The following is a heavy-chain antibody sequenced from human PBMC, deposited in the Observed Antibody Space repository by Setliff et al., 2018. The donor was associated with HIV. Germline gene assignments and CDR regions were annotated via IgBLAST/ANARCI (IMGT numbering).Heavy chain of an antibody. CDR1: GGSISSGGYY. D-gene: IGHD1-1*01. J-gene: IGHJ4*02. V-gene: IGHV4-39*01. CDR2: IYYSGST. Sequence: SETLSLTCTVSGGSISSGGYYWSWIRQHPGKGLEWIGSIYYSGSTYYKPFLKSRVTISVDTSKNQFPLKLSSVTAADTAVYYCARQGQLGSEWGQGTLVTVSS. CDR3: ARQGQLGSE.